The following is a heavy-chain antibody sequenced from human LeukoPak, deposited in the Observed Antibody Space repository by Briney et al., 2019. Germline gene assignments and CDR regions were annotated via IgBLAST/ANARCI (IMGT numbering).Heavy chain of an antibody. CDR3: AREGVNYYDSSGYYAVS. V-gene: IGHV3-66*01. D-gene: IGHD3-22*01. Sequence: GGSLRLSCAASGLTVSNQFMDWVRQAPGKGLEWVSTIYSGGATYYSDSVRGRFTISRDSSQNTVYLQMNSLRAEDTAVYYCAREGVNYYDSSGYYAVSWGQGTLVTVSS. J-gene: IGHJ5*02. CDR1: GLTVSNQF. CDR2: IYSGGAT.